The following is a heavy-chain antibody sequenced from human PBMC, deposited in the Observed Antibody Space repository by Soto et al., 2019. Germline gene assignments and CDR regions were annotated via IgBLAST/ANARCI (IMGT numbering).Heavy chain of an antibody. CDR2: IYYSGST. V-gene: IGHV4-39*01. CDR3: ARSGLRYCSGGSCYSVDY. D-gene: IGHD2-15*01. J-gene: IGHJ4*02. Sequence: SETLSLTCTVSGGSISSSSYYWGWIRQPPGKGLEWIGSIYYSGSTYYNPSLKSRVTISVDTSKNQFSLKLSSVTAADTAVYYCARSGLRYCSGGSCYSVDYWGQGTLVTSPQ. CDR1: GGSISSSSYY.